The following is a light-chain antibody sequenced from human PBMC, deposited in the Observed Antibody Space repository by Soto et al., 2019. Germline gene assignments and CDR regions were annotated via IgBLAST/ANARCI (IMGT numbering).Light chain of an antibody. Sequence: QSALTQPASLSGSPGQSITISCTGTSSDIGAYDYVSWFQQHPGKAPKLMISEVNTRPSGVYNRFSGSKSGHTASLTISGLQVEDEAQYFSLSSTTTRTHVSGNVEKVTV. CDR3: LSSTTTRTHV. CDR2: EVN. CDR1: SSDIGAYDY. V-gene: IGLV2-14*01. J-gene: IGLJ1*01.